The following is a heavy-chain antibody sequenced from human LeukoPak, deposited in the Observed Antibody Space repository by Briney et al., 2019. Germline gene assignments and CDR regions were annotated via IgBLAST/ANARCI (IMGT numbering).Heavy chain of an antibody. V-gene: IGHV3-7*01. D-gene: IGHD2-8*01. J-gene: IGHJ4*02. Sequence: GGSLRLSCLASGFTFSDYWMSWVRQAPGKGLEWVANIKGDRNDRNYVDSVKGRFTISRDNAKNSLFLQMNSLRAEDTALYYCLRDYLGVWGQGALVIVSS. CDR1: GFTFSDYW. CDR2: IKGDRNDR. CDR3: LRDYLGV.